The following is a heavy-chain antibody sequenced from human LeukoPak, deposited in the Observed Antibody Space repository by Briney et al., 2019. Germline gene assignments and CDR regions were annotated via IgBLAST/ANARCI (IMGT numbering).Heavy chain of an antibody. V-gene: IGHV4-61*02. CDR1: GGSISSGSYY. D-gene: IGHD3-16*01. CDR2: IYTSGST. Sequence: SQTLSLTCTVSGGSISSGSYYWSWIRQPAGKGLEWIGRIYTSGSTNYNPSLKSRITISVDTSKNQFSLRLNSVTAADTAVYYCARETSQKGAHYMDVWGKGTTVTISS. CDR3: ARETSQKGAHYMDV. J-gene: IGHJ6*03.